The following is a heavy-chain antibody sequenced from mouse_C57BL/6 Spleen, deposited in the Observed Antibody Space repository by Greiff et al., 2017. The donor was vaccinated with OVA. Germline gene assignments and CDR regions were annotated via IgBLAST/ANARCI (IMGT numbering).Heavy chain of an antibody. V-gene: IGHV1-69*01. CDR2: IDPSDSYT. J-gene: IGHJ2*01. Sequence: VQLQQPGAELVMPGASVKLSCKASGYTFTSYWMHWVKQRPGQGLEWIGEIDPSDSYTNYNQKFKGKSTLTVDKSSSTAYMQLSSLTSEDSAVYYCALGRDYFDYWGQGTTLTVSS. CDR3: ALGRDYFDY. D-gene: IGHD4-1*01. CDR1: GYTFTSYW.